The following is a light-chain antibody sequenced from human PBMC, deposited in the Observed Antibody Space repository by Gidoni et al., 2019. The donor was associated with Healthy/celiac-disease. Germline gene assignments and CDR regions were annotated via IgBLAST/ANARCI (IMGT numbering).Light chain of an antibody. J-gene: IGLJ2*01. Sequence: QSAGTQTASVSGSPGQSITISCTGTSSDVGGYNYVSWYPQHPGNAPKLMIYDVRIRPSWVSNRFPGSKSGPTASLTISGLPAADAADYYCISYTSSSTQVFGGGTKLTVL. CDR2: DVR. V-gene: IGLV2-14*01. CDR3: ISYTSSSTQV. CDR1: SSDVGGYNY.